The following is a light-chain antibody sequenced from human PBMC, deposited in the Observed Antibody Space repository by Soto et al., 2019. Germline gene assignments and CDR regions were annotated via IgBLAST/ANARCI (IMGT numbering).Light chain of an antibody. CDR3: QQTYSTPIT. J-gene: IGKJ5*01. Sequence: IQMTESPSSLSASVLDIFTIAFRASQSISNYLNWYQQRPGKAPKLLIYAASSLQSGVPSRFSGSGSGTDFTLTISSLQPEDFVTYYCQQTYSTPITFGQGTRLEIK. CDR1: QSISNY. CDR2: AAS. V-gene: IGKV1-39*01.